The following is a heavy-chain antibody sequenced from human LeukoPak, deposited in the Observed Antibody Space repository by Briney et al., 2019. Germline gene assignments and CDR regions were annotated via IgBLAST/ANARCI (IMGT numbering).Heavy chain of an antibody. CDR1: GGSISSGDYY. Sequence: SQTLSLTCTVSGGSISSGDYYWGWIRQPPGKGLEWIGSIFYSGNTYYNPSLKSRITISVDTSKNQFSLKLSSVTAADTAVYYCARVAVAGTSFDYWGQGTLVTVSS. CDR3: ARVAVAGTSFDY. D-gene: IGHD6-19*01. J-gene: IGHJ4*02. V-gene: IGHV4-39*01. CDR2: IFYSGNT.